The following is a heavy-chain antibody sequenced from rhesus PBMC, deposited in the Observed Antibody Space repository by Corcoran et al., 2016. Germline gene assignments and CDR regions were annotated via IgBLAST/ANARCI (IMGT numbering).Heavy chain of an antibody. CDR2: ISSDGTGT. V-gene: IGHV3-119*01. CDR1: GFTFSSYW. J-gene: IGHJ4*01. D-gene: IGHD1-7*02. Sequence: EVQLVESGGGLVQPGGSLRLSCAASGFTFSSYWMYWVRQAPGKGREWVSRISSDGTGTSYADSVKGRFTISRENAKKSLYLQMNSLRAEDTAVYYCAREGTGTYFDYWGQGVLVTVSS. CDR3: AREGTGTYFDY.